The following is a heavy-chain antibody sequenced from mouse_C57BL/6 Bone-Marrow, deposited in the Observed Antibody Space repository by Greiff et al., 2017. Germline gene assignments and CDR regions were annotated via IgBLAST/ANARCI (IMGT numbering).Heavy chain of an antibody. Sequence: QVQLQQPGAELVKPGASVKMSCKASGYTFTSYWITWVKQRPGQGLEWIGDIFPGSGSNNYNEKFKSKATLSVDTSSSTAYMQFSILTSEDSAVYYCARPYVSNYWDVDVWGSGTTVTVSA. J-gene: IGHJ1*01. V-gene: IGHV1-55*01. CDR2: IFPGSGSN. CDR3: ARPYVSNYWDVDV. D-gene: IGHD1-1*01. CDR1: GYTFTSYW.